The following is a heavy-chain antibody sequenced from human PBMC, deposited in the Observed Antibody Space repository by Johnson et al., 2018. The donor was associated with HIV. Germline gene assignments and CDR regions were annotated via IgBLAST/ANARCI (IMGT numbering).Heavy chain of an antibody. CDR3: TTEGDAFDI. CDR1: QFIFSNYY. Sequence: VQLVESGGGLAKPAWSPRLSCAASQFIFSNYYMNCVRQAPGNGLELVGQVNPNGDSTYLIDSGKDRFNTSRDKAKNTLHLQTNSLKTEDAGVYYCTTEGDAFDIWGQGTMVTVSS. J-gene: IGHJ3*02. CDR2: VNPNGDST. V-gene: IGHV3-25*05.